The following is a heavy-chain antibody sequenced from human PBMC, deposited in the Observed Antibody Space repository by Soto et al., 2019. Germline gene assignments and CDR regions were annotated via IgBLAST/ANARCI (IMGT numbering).Heavy chain of an antibody. CDR2: IIPIFGTA. CDR3: ARNPPRDSSGWLDNWYFDL. Sequence: GASVEVSCKASGGTFSSYAISWVRQAPGQGLEWMGGIIPIFGTANHAQKFQGRVTITTDESTSTAYMELSSLRSEDTAVYYCARNPPRDSSGWLDNWYFDLWGR. CDR1: GGTFSSYA. J-gene: IGHJ2*01. V-gene: IGHV1-69*05. D-gene: IGHD6-19*01.